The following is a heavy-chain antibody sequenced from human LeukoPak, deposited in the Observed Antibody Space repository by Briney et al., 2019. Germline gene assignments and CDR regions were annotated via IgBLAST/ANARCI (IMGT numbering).Heavy chain of an antibody. CDR1: GFTFSSYA. D-gene: IGHD6-19*01. V-gene: IGHV3-30*04. CDR3: AGGAVAGL. Sequence: TGGSLRLSCAASGFTFSSYAMHWVRQAPGKGLEWVAVISYDGSNKYYADSVKGRFTISRDNSKNTLYLQMNSLRAEDTAVYYCAGGAVAGLWGQGTLVTVSS. J-gene: IGHJ4*02. CDR2: ISYDGSNK.